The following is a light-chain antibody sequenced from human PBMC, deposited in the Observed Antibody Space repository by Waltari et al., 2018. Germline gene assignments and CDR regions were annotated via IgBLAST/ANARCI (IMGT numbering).Light chain of an antibody. CDR1: QSLLHSNGYNY. Sequence: DIVMTQSPLSLPVTHGEPASISCRSSQSLLHSNGYNYLDWYMQKPGQFQQLLIYLGSNRSSVVPDRFSGSGSGTDFTLKISRVEAEYVVVYYCMQALQTPLTFGGGTKVEIK. V-gene: IGKV2-28*01. J-gene: IGKJ4*01. CDR3: MQALQTPLT. CDR2: LGS.